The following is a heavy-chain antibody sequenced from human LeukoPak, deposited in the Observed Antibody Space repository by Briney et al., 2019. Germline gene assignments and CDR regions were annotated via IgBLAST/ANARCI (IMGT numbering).Heavy chain of an antibody. V-gene: IGHV3-9*01. CDR2: ISWNSGGI. Sequence: PGRSLRLSCAASAFTFDDYAMHWVRQAPGKGLEWVSGISWNSGGIGYADSVKGRFTISRDNAKNSLYLQMNSLGAEDTALYYCAKGGSGSFYRFDYWGQGTLVAVSS. J-gene: IGHJ4*02. CDR3: AKGGSGSFYRFDY. D-gene: IGHD3-10*01. CDR1: AFTFDDYA.